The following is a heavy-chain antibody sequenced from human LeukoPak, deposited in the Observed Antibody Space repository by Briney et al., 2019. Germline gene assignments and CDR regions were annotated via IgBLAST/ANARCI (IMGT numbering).Heavy chain of an antibody. CDR1: GFTFSSYG. Sequence: GVLRLSCAASGFTFSSYGMHGVRQAPGKGLEWVAVIWYDGSNKYYADSVKGRFTISRDNSKNTLYLQMNSLRDEDTAVYYCAREEQQLVPGGLDYWGQGTLVTVSS. V-gene: IGHV3-33*01. D-gene: IGHD6-13*01. CDR3: AREEQQLVPGGLDY. CDR2: IWYDGSNK. J-gene: IGHJ4*02.